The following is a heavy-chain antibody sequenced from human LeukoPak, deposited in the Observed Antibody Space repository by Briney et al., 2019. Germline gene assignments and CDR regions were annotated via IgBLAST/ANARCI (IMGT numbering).Heavy chain of an antibody. CDR3: ARDRGAGGSQFDY. CDR2: IYYSGST. D-gene: IGHD2-8*02. V-gene: IGHV4-30-4*01. J-gene: IGHJ4*02. CDR1: GGSISSGDYY. Sequence: SETLSLTCTVSGGSISSGDYYWSWIRQPQGKGLEWIGYIYYSGSTYYNPSLKSRVTISVDTSKNQFSLKLSSVTAADTAVYYCARDRGAGGSQFDYWGQGTLVTVSS.